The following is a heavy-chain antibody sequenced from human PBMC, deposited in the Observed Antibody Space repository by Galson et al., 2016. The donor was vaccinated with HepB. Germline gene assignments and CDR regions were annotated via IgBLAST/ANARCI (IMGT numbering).Heavy chain of an antibody. V-gene: IGHV3-30*18. CDR2: ISYDGSNK. Sequence: LRLSCAASGFTFSSYGMHWVRQAPGKGLEWVAVISYDGSNKYYADSVKGRFTISRDISKNTLYLQMNSLRAEDTAVYYCAKRGALGYCSSSSCYADYYYYGMDVWGQGTTVTVSS. CDR3: AKRGALGYCSSSSCYADYYYYGMDV. D-gene: IGHD2-2*01. CDR1: GFTFSSYG. J-gene: IGHJ6*02.